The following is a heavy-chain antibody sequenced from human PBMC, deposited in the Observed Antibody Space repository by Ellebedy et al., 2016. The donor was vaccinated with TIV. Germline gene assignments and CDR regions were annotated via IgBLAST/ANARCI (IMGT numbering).Heavy chain of an antibody. CDR2: IKYDLSQT. CDR1: GFTFSSYW. Sequence: GESLKISCAASGFTFSSYWMSWVRQAPGAGLEWVANIKYDLSQTYYLDSVKGRFTISRDNAKNSLYLHMNSLRAEDTALYYCARGPAGYNAGKHDFWGQGTLVVVSS. J-gene: IGHJ4*02. CDR3: ARGPAGYNAGKHDF. D-gene: IGHD1-14*01. V-gene: IGHV3-7*01.